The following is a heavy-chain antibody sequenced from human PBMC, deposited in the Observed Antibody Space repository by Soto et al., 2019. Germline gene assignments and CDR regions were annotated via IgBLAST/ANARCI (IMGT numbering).Heavy chain of an antibody. CDR1: GYSFTSYW. CDR3: ARRVAVTTYYFDY. Sequence: PGESLKISFKGSGYSFTSYWIGWVRQMPGKGLEWVGIIYPGDSDTRYSPSFQGQVTISADKSISTAYLQWSSLKASATAMYYCARRVAVTTYYFDYWGQGTLVTVSS. D-gene: IGHD2-15*01. CDR2: IYPGDSDT. J-gene: IGHJ4*02. V-gene: IGHV5-51*01.